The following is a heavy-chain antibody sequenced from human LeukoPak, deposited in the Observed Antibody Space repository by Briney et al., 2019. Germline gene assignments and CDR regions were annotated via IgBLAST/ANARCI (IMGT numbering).Heavy chain of an antibody. CDR3: AKEAFVVVVAASESDWFDP. CDR1: GFTFSSYA. D-gene: IGHD2-15*01. J-gene: IGHJ5*02. Sequence: GGSLRLSCAASGFTFSSYAMSWVRQAPGKGLEWVSAISGSGGSTYYADSVKGRFTISRDNSKNTLYLQMNSRRAEDTAVYYCAKEAFVVVVAASESDWFDPWGQGTLVTVSS. V-gene: IGHV3-23*01. CDR2: ISGSGGST.